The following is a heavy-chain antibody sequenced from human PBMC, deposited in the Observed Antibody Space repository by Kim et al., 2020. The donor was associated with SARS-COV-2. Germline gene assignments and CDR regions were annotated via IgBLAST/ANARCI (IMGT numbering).Heavy chain of an antibody. J-gene: IGHJ6*02. CDR1: GFTVSNNP. V-gene: IGHV3-66*01. D-gene: IGHD6-19*01. CDR3: ARNTRSHGWSFYV. CDR2: IYSGGST. Sequence: GGSLRLSCAASGFTVSNNPMHWVRQAPGKGLEWVSGIYSGGSTYYSAYAASGCIIFSNNSTNTLCLPMKNMRAEETAASYCARNTRSHGWSFYVWD.